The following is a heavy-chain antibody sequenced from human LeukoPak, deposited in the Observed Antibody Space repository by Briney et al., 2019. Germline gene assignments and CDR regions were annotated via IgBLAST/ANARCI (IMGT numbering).Heavy chain of an antibody. CDR1: GYTFSNYY. CDR2: INPSGGST. D-gene: IGHD1-7*01. Sequence: ASAKVSCKASGYTFSNYYMHWVRQAPGQGLEWMGIINPSGGSTSYTQKFQGRITMTRDTSTSTVYMELSSLRSEDTAVYYCAIGELRRTSDYWGQGTLVTISS. V-gene: IGHV1-46*01. J-gene: IGHJ4*02. CDR3: AIGELRRTSDY.